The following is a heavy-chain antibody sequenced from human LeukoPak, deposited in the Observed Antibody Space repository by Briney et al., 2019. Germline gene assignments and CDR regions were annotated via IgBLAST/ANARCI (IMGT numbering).Heavy chain of an antibody. CDR2: IYYSGST. CDR1: GGSISSFY. V-gene: IGHV4-59*01. CDR3: ARGRPWDDFWSGYPD. D-gene: IGHD3-3*01. J-gene: IGHJ4*02. Sequence: SETLSLTCTVSGGSISSFYWSWLRPPPGKGLEWIGYIYYSGSTNYNHSLKSRVTISVDTSKNQFSLKLSSVTAADTAVYYCARGRPWDDFWSGYPDWGQGTLVTVSS.